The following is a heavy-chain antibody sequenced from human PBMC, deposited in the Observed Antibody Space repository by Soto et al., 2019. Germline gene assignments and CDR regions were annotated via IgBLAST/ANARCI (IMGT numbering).Heavy chain of an antibody. CDR1: GGTFSSYA. Sequence: VASVKVSCKASGGTFSSYAISWVRQAPGQGLEWMGGIIPIFGTANYAQKFQGRVTITADESTSTAYMELSSLRSEDTAVYYCGKTYYDILAVYYCAPNDHLVGFDDWGQGTTVTVSS. CDR2: IIPIFGTA. J-gene: IGHJ6*02. D-gene: IGHD3-9*01. V-gene: IGHV1-69*13. CDR3: GKTYYDILAVYYCAPNDHLVGFDD.